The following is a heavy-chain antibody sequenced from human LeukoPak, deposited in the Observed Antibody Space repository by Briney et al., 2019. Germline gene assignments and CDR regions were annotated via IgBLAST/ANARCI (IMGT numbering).Heavy chain of an antibody. CDR1: VYSFTSYW. Sequence: GESLKISWKGSVYSFTSYWISWVRQMPRKGLEWRGRIDPRDSYTNYTPSFQGHFTISADQPISTAYLQWSSLTGSDTAMYYCARRTGGGSEDYWGQGTMVTVSS. V-gene: IGHV5-10-1*01. CDR3: ARRTGGGSEDY. D-gene: IGHD3-10*01. CDR2: IDPRDSYT. J-gene: IGHJ4*02.